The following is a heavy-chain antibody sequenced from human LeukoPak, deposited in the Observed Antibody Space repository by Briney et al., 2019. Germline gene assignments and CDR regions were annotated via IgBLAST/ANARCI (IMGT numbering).Heavy chain of an antibody. CDR1: GFTLSSYA. CDR3: ARDDAFDI. V-gene: IGHV3-23*01. CDR2: ISSSGSNT. Sequence: GGSLRLSCAASGFTLSSYALSWVRQAPGKGLEWVSSISSSGSNTFYADSVKGRFTISRGEPKNTLYLQMNSLRAEDTAVYYCARDDAFDIWGQGTMVTVSS. J-gene: IGHJ3*02.